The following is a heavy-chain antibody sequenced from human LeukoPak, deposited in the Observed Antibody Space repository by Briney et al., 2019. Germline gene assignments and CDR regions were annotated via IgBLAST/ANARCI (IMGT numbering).Heavy chain of an antibody. CDR1: GYPFDTYW. Sequence: GESLKISCKGSGYPFDTYWIGWVRQTPGKGLEWMGIINPLDSDTRYSPSFQGQVTFSADKSITTAYLQWSSLAASDTAMYYCTRRIDYSDYDYWGQGTLVTVSS. V-gene: IGHV5-51*01. J-gene: IGHJ4*02. D-gene: IGHD4-11*01. CDR2: INPLDSDT. CDR3: TRRIDYSDYDY.